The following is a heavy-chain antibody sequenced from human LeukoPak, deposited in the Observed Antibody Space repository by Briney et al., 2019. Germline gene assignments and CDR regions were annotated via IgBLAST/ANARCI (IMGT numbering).Heavy chain of an antibody. CDR2: ISGSGGST. CDR1: GFTFSSYA. V-gene: IGHV3-23*01. J-gene: IGHJ3*02. Sequence: TGGSLRLSCAASGFTFSSYAMSWVRQAPGKGLEWVSAISGSGGSTYYADSVKGRFTISRDNSKNTLYLQMNSLRAEDTAVYYCARDLSVAGTRSNAFDIWGQGTMVTVSS. CDR3: ARDLSVAGTRSNAFDI. D-gene: IGHD6-19*01.